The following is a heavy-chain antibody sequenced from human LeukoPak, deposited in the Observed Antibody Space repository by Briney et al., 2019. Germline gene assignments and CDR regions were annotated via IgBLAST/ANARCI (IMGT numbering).Heavy chain of an antibody. V-gene: IGHV4-59*08. D-gene: IGHD3-10*01. CDR1: HDSNSSFY. Sequence: PSETLSLTCTVSHDSNSSFYWGWIRPPPGKGLEWIAYIHSVGYINYNPCLKSRVSMSMDTSKKQFSLKVTSVTATDTAVYYCARHITGSGSAFDLWGRGTLVTVSS. CDR2: IHSVGYI. J-gene: IGHJ2*01. CDR3: ARHITGSGSAFDL.